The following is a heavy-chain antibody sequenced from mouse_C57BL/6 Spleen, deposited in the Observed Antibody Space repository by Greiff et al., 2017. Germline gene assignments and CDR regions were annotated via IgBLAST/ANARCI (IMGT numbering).Heavy chain of an antibody. D-gene: IGHD3-2*02. Sequence: QVQLQQSGAELARPGASVKMSCKASGYTFTSYGISWVKQRTGQGLEWIGEIYPRSGNTYYNEKFKGKATLTADKSSSTSYMELRSLTSEDSAVYFCASCAAAESTYSMDYWGQGTSVTVSS. CDR1: GYTFTSYG. J-gene: IGHJ4*01. V-gene: IGHV1-81*01. CDR3: ASCAAAESTYSMDY. CDR2: IYPRSGNT.